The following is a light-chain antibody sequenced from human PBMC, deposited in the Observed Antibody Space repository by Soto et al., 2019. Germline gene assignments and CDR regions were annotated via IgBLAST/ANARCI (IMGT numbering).Light chain of an antibody. CDR2: SND. V-gene: IGLV1-44*01. CDR1: SSNIGSNT. Sequence: QSVLTQPPSASGTPGQRVIISCSGSSSNIGSNTVNWYQQLPGTAPKLLIYSNDQRPSGVPDRFSASKSGTAASLAISGLQSEVEADYYCAAWDDSLNGWVFGGGPQLTVL. CDR3: AAWDDSLNGWV. J-gene: IGLJ3*02.